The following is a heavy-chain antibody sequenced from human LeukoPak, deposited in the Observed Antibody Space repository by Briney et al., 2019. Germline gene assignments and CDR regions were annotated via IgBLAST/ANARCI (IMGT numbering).Heavy chain of an antibody. D-gene: IGHD3-10*01. Sequence: SETLSLTCAVSGYSISSGYYWGWIRQPPGKGLEWIGSIYHSGSTYYNPSLKSRVTISVDTSKNQFSLKLSSVTAADTAVYYCARGRRYYGSGSTFYFDYWGQGTLVTVSS. CDR2: IYHSGST. V-gene: IGHV4-38-2*01. CDR3: ARGRRYYGSGSTFYFDY. J-gene: IGHJ4*02. CDR1: GYSISSGYY.